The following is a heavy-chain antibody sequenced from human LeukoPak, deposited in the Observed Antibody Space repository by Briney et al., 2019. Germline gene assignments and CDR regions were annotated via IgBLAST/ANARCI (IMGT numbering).Heavy chain of an antibody. J-gene: IGHJ5*02. V-gene: IGHV3-7*01. CDR2: IEQDGSVQ. D-gene: IGHD6-19*01. CDR1: KFTFSSYW. CDR3: TRLQIAVAGPNWFDP. Sequence: GGPLRLSCAASKFTFSSYWMSWVRQAPGKGLEWVANIEQDGSVQFYMDSLKGRFSVSRDNAKNSLYLQMNGLRVEDTAVYYCTRLQIAVAGPNWFDPWGQGTLVTVSS.